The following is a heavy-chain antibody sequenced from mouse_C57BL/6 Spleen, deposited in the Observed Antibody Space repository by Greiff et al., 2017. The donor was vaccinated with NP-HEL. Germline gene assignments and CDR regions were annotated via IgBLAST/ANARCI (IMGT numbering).Heavy chain of an antibody. CDR2: IYPGDGDT. D-gene: IGHD1-1*01. Sequence: VKLQESGPELVKPGASVKISCKASAYAFSSSWLNWVKQRPGKGLEWIGRIYPGDGDTNYNGKFKGKATLTADKSSSTAYMQLSSLTSEDSAVYFCARLTTVFHWYFDVWGTGTTVTVSS. CDR3: ARLTTVFHWYFDV. CDR1: AYAFSSSW. J-gene: IGHJ1*03. V-gene: IGHV1-82*01.